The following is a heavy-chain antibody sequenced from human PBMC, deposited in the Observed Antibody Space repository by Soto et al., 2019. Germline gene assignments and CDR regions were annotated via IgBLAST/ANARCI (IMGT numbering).Heavy chain of an antibody. D-gene: IGHD6-6*01. CDR3: ARDPGSAARPYNWFDP. J-gene: IGHJ5*02. CDR2: TSTNNDDR. CDR1: GYRFSTYG. Sequence: ASVKVSCKASGYRFSTYGINWVRQAPGQGLEWLGWTSTNNDDRNYAQKLQGRVTMTTDTSTSTAYMELRSLRSDDTAVYYCARDPGSAARPYNWFDPWGQGTLVTVSS. V-gene: IGHV1-18*04.